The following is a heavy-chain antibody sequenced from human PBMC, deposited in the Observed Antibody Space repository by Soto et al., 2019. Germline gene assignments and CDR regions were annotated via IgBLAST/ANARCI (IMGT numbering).Heavy chain of an antibody. J-gene: IGHJ4*02. Sequence: SETLSLTCTVSTDSSSFTHSYWGWIRQPPGKGLQWIGSSSYNGGTFYNPSLKGRVVISFDTSKKQSSLQVTSVTAADTAVYFCARHRIEVVWRGFDFWGQGSPVTVSS. CDR1: TDSSSFTHSY. V-gene: IGHV4-39*01. D-gene: IGHD3-10*01. CDR3: ARHRIEVVWRGFDF. CDR2: SSYNGGT.